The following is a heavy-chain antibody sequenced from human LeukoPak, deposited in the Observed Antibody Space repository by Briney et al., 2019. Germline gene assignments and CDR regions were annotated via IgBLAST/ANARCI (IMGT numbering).Heavy chain of an antibody. D-gene: IGHD2-2*01. J-gene: IGHJ6*02. CDR3: ARGDVVAPPYYYYYGMDV. Sequence: QPSETLSLTCAVYGGSFSGYYWSWIRQPPGKGLEWIGEINHSGSTNYNPSLKSRVTISVDTSKNQFSLKLSSVTAADTAVYYCARGDVVAPPYYYYYGMDVWGQGTTVTVSS. CDR2: INHSGST. V-gene: IGHV4-34*01. CDR1: GGSFSGYY.